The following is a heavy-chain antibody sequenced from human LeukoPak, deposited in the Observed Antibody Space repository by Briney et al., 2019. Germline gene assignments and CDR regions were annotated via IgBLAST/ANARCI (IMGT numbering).Heavy chain of an antibody. V-gene: IGHV4-39*07. J-gene: IGHJ4*02. CDR3: ARGSRDDPFDY. Sequence: PSETLSLTCTVSGGSISSSSYYWGWIRQPPGKGLEWIGSIYYSGSTYYNPSHKSRVTISVDTSKNQFSLKLSSVTAADTAVYYCARGSRDDPFDYWGQGTLVTVSS. CDR1: GGSISSSSYY. D-gene: IGHD1-1*01. CDR2: IYYSGST.